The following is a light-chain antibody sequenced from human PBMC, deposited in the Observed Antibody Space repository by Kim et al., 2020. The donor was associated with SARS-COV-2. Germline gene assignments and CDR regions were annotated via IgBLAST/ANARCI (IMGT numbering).Light chain of an antibody. CDR1: QSVSNNY. J-gene: IGKJ4*01. Sequence: SPGERATRSCRASQSVSNNYLAWFQRKPGQAPRLLIYGASSRATGIPDRFGGSGSGTDFTLTISRLEPEDFAVYYCQQYGSSSPTFGGGTKVDIK. CDR3: QQYGSSSPT. V-gene: IGKV3-20*01. CDR2: GAS.